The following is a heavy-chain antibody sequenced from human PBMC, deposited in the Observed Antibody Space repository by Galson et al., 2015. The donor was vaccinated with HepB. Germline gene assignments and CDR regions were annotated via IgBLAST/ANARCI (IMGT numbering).Heavy chain of an antibody. Sequence: SLRLSCAAPGFTFSSYSTNWVRQAPGEGLEWVSSISSSSSYIYYADSVKGRFTISRDNAKNSLYLQMNSLRAEDTAVYYCARATGDTAMNHDAFDIWGQGTMVTVSS. CDR3: ARATGDTAMNHDAFDI. D-gene: IGHD5-18*01. CDR2: ISSSSSYI. CDR1: GFTFSSYS. J-gene: IGHJ3*02. V-gene: IGHV3-21*01.